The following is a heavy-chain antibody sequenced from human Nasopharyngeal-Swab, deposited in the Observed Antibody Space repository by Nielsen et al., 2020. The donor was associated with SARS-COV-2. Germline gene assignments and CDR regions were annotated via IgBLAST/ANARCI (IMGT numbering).Heavy chain of an antibody. J-gene: IGHJ6*02. CDR1: GFTFSDYY. D-gene: IGHD4-17*01. CDR3: ARVDDYGDYWTSRYYYYGMDV. V-gene: IGHV3-11*04. Sequence: GESLKISCAASGFTFSDYYMSWSRQPPGKGLGWVSYISGSGTTIYYADSVKGRFTISRDNAKNSLYLHMNSLRAEDTAMYYCARVDDYGDYWTSRYYYYGMDVWGQGTTVTVSS. CDR2: ISGSGTTI.